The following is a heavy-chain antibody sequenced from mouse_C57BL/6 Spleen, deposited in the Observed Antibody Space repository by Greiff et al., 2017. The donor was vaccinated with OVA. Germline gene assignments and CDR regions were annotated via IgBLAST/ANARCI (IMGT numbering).Heavy chain of an antibody. J-gene: IGHJ3*01. CDR2: ISGGGGNT. Sequence: EVKVEESGGGLVKPGGSLKLSCAASGFTFSSYTMSWVRQTPEKRLEWVATISGGGGNTYYPDSVKGRFTISRDNAKNTLYLQMSSLRSEDTALYYCARHDYSWFAYWGQGTLVTVSA. CDR3: ARHDYSWFAY. V-gene: IGHV5-9*01. CDR1: GFTFSSYT. D-gene: IGHD1-1*01.